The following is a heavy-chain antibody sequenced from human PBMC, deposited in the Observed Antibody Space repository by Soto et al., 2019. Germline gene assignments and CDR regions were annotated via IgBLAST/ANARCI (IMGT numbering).Heavy chain of an antibody. V-gene: IGHV3-23*01. D-gene: IGHD3-22*01. CDR3: AKRGDSSGALGDYYYYMDV. J-gene: IGHJ6*03. CDR2: ISGSGGST. CDR1: GFTFSSYA. Sequence: GESLKISCAASGFTFSSYAMSWVRQAPGKGLEWVSAISGSGGSTYYADSVKGRFTISRDNSKNTLYLQMNSLRAEDTAVYYCAKRGDSSGALGDYYYYMDVWGKGTTVTVSS.